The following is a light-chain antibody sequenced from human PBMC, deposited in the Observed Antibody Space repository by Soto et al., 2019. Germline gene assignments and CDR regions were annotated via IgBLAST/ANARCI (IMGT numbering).Light chain of an antibody. CDR3: AAWDDSLNGVV. J-gene: IGLJ2*01. V-gene: IGLV1-44*01. CDR1: SSNIVSHT. Sequence: QSVLTQPPSASGTPGQRVTISCSGSSSNIVSHTVNWYQQLPGTAPRLLIYNTYYRPSGVPDRFSGSKSGTSASLAISGLQSEDEADYYCAAWDDSLNGVVFGGGTKLTVL. CDR2: NTY.